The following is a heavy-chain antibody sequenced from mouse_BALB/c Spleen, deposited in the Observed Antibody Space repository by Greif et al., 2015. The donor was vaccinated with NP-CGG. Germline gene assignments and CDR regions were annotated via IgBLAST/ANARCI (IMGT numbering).Heavy chain of an antibody. CDR2: ISSGSSTI. CDR3: ARGDYLMDY. Sequence: EVMLVESGGGLVQPGGSRKLSCAASGLTFSSFGMHWVRQAPEKGLEWVAYISSGSSTIYYADTVKGRFTISRDNPKNTLFLQMTSLRSEDTAMYYCARGDYLMDYWDQGTSVTVSS. D-gene: IGHD2-4*01. CDR1: GLTFSSFG. J-gene: IGHJ4*01. V-gene: IGHV5-17*02.